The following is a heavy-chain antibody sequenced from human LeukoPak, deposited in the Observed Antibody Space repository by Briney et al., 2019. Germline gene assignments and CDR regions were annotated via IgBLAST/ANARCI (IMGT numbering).Heavy chain of an antibody. CDR2: ISSGSSMI. CDR1: GGSFSGYY. CDR3: ARDSHMGFDP. J-gene: IGHJ5*02. V-gene: IGHV3-11*04. Sequence: LSLTCAVYGGSFSGYYWSWIRQPPGKGLEWVSYISSGSSMIYYADSVKGRFTISRDNAKNSLYLQMNSLRDEDTAVYYCARDSHMGFDPWGQGTLVTVSS.